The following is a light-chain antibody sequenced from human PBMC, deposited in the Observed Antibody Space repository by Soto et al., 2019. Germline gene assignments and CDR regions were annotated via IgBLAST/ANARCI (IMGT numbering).Light chain of an antibody. V-gene: IGLV2-14*01. J-gene: IGLJ2*01. CDR3: TSWTTSTTTK. CDR2: DVN. CDR1: SSDVGAYNY. Sequence: QSALTQPASVSGSPGQSITISCTGTSSDVGAYNYVSWYQQHPGKAPKLLIYDVNIRPSGVSNRFSGSKSGNTASLTISGHQSEDDADYYCTSWTTSTTTKFVGGTKVTAL.